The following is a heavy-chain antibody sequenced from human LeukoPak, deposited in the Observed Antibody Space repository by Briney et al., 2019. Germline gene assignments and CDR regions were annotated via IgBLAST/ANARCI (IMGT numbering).Heavy chain of an antibody. V-gene: IGHV4-39*02. Sequence: SETLSLTCTVSGGSISSSSYYWGWIRQPPGKGLEWIGSIYYSGSTYYNPSLKSRVTISVDTSKNQFSLKLSSVTAADTAVYYCARDRAARGSSIPYWGQGTLVTVSS. J-gene: IGHJ4*02. CDR2: IYYSGST. CDR3: ARDRAARGSSIPY. CDR1: GGSISSSSYY. D-gene: IGHD6-6*01.